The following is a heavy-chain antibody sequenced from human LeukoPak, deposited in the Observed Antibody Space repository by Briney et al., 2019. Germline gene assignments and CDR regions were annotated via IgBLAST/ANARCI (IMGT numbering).Heavy chain of an antibody. J-gene: IGHJ1*01. CDR3: AKGITMIVVVTEYFQH. D-gene: IGHD3-22*01. CDR1: GFTFNSYA. Sequence: GGSLRLSRAGSGFTFNSYAMSWVRQPPGKGLEWVSGISGSGGSTYYADSVTGRSTISRDNSKNTLYLKMDSLRAEETAVYYCAKGITMIVVVTEYFQHWGQGTLVTVSS. CDR2: ISGSGGST. V-gene: IGHV3-23*01.